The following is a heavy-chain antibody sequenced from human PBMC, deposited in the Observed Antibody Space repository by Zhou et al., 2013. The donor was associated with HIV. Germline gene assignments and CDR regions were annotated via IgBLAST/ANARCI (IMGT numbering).Heavy chain of an antibody. CDR1: GYIFTVYH. CDR3: ARSAFYGDQDYHYSDVMDV. V-gene: IGHV1-69*18. D-gene: IGHD4-17*01. CDR2: IIPMFGTV. J-gene: IGHJ6*01. Sequence: HVRLLQSGTEVTEPGASVRVSCETSGYIFTVYHMHWVRQAPGQGLEWMGRIIPMFGTVNYTQKFQGRVTITADESTKTAYTELSSLRSEDTAIYYCARSAFYGDQDYHYSDVMDVWGQGTTVIVSS.